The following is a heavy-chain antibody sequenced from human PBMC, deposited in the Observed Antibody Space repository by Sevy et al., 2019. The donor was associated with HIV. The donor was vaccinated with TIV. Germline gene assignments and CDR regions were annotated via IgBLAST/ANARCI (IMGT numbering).Heavy chain of an antibody. V-gene: IGHV3-21*01. CDR3: ARDPGSSWYPYYYYYYMDV. D-gene: IGHD6-13*01. CDR1: GFTFSSYS. J-gene: IGHJ6*03. CDR2: ISSSSSYI. Sequence: GGSLRLSCAASGFTFSSYSMNWVRQAPGKGLEWVSSISSSSSYIYYADSVKGRFTISRDNAKNSLYLQMNSLRAEDTAVYYWARDPGSSWYPYYYYYYMDVWGKGTTVTVSS.